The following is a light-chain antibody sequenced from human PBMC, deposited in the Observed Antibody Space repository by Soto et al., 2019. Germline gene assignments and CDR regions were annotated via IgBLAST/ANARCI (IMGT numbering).Light chain of an antibody. V-gene: IGKV3-20*01. CDR3: QQYGGSPRT. Sequence: EIVLTQSPGTLSLSPGERATLSCRASQTVSSSLAWYQHKTGQAPRLPISGASTRATGIPDRFSGSGSGTDFTLTIARLEPEDFAVYYCQQYGGSPRTFGQGTRLEIK. CDR2: GAS. J-gene: IGKJ5*01. CDR1: QTVSSS.